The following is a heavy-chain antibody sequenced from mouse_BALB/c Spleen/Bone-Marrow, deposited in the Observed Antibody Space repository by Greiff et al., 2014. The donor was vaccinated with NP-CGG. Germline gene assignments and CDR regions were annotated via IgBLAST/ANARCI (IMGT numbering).Heavy chain of an antibody. V-gene: IGHV1-14*01. CDR2: INPYNDGT. Sequence: EVQLVESGPELVKPGASVKMSCKASGYTFTSYVMHWVKQKPGQGLEWIGYINPYNDGTKYNEKFKGKATLTSDKSSSTAYTELSSLTSEDSAVYYCARGGYYGYYAMDYWGQGTSVTVSS. CDR3: ARGGYYGYYAMDY. J-gene: IGHJ4*01. D-gene: IGHD1-2*01. CDR1: GYTFTSYV.